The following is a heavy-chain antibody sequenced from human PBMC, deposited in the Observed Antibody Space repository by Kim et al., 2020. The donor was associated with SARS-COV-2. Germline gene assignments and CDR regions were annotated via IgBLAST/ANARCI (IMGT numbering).Heavy chain of an antibody. J-gene: IGHJ4*02. D-gene: IGHD5-12*01. CDR3: ARYVEMATITGWRQYYFDY. V-gene: IGHV4-59*01. Sequence: SETLSLTCTVSGGSISSYYWSWIRQPPGKGLEWIGYIYYSGSTNYNPSLKSRVTISVDTSKNQFSLKLSSVTAADTAVYYCARYVEMATITGWRQYYFDYWGQGTLVTVSS. CDR2: IYYSGST. CDR1: GGSISSYY.